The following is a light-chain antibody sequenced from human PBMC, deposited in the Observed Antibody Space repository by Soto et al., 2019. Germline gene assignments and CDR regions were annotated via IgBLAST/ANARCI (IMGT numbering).Light chain of an antibody. CDR2: EVS. V-gene: IGLV2-14*01. Sequence: QSVLTQPASVSGSPGQSITISCTGTSSDIGRYNYVSWYQQYPGKAPKLIIFEVSIRPSGFSNRFSGSKSGTTASLTISGLQIEDEADYYCASYTTRTSVVFGGGTKLTVL. CDR3: ASYTTRTSVV. CDR1: SSDIGRYNY. J-gene: IGLJ2*01.